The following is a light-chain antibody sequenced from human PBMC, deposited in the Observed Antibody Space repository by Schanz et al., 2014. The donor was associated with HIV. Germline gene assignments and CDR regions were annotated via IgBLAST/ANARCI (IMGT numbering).Light chain of an antibody. V-gene: IGLV1-40*01. CDR3: AAWDDSLSGRV. CDR1: SSNIGAGYD. CDR2: GNS. Sequence: QSVLTQPPSVSGAPGQRVTISCTGSSSNIGAGYDVHWYQQLPGTAPKLLIYGNSNRPSGVPDRFSGSKSGTSASLAISGLRFEDEADYYCAAWDDSLSGRVFGGGTKVTVL. J-gene: IGLJ3*02.